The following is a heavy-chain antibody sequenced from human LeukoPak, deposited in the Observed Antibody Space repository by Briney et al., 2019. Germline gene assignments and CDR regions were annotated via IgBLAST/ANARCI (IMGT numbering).Heavy chain of an antibody. V-gene: IGHV3-30*18. J-gene: IGHJ4*02. CDR1: GFTFNNYG. Sequence: GKSLRLSCAASGFTFNNYGMHWVRQAPGKRLEWVAVISYDGRNIHYPDSVKGRFTISRDISTDTLWLQMDSLRTEDTAVYYCAKGPLRGTAAAIDYWGQGTLVTVSS. CDR3: AKGPLRGTAAAIDY. CDR2: ISYDGRNI. D-gene: IGHD2-2*01.